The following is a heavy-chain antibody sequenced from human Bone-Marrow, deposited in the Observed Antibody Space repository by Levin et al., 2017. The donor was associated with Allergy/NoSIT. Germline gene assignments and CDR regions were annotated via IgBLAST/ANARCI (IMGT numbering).Heavy chain of an antibody. D-gene: IGHD2-15*01. CDR3: ARDRDSYDAFDI. V-gene: IGHV3-53*01. Sequence: GGSLRLSCAASGLAVRTNYMSWVRQAPGKGLEWVSVLYNAGTTYYAASVKGRFTISRDNSKNMVYLQMNSLRAEDTAVYYCARDRDSYDAFDIWGQGTMVTVSS. CDR1: GLAVRTNY. CDR2: LYNAGTT. J-gene: IGHJ3*02.